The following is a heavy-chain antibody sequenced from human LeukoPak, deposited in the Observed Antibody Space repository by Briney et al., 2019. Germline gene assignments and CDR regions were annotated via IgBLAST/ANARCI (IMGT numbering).Heavy chain of an antibody. D-gene: IGHD3-22*01. V-gene: IGHV3-33*01. CDR3: ARAGRGMIVTVAFDI. Sequence: GGSLRLSCAASGFTFSSYGMHWVRQAPGKGLEWVAVIWYDGSNKYYADSVKGRFTISRDNSKNTLYPQMNSLRAEDTAVYYCARAGRGMIVTVAFDIWGQGTMVTVSS. CDR1: GFTFSSYG. J-gene: IGHJ3*02. CDR2: IWYDGSNK.